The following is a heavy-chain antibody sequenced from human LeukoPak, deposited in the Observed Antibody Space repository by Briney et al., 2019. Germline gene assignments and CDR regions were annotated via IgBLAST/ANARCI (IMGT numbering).Heavy chain of an antibody. CDR1: GYTFTSYG. J-gene: IGHJ3*02. CDR2: ISAYNGNT. V-gene: IGHV1-18*01. D-gene: IGHD3-10*01. CDR3: ARVSPGTMVRGVSFLGDAFDI. Sequence: ASVKVSCKASGYTFTSYGISWVRQAPGQGLEWMGWISAYNGNTNYAQKFQGRVTMTRNTSISTAYMELSSLRSEDTAVYYGARVSPGTMVRGVSFLGDAFDIWGQGTMVTVSS.